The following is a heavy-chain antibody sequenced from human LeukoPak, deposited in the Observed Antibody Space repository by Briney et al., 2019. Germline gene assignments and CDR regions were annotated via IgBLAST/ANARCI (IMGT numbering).Heavy chain of an antibody. CDR3: AKDTSLRHYDYVWGSSPAFDY. CDR2: ISYGGSNK. Sequence: PGGSLRLSCAASGFTYTKHAMHWVRQAPGKGLEWVAVISYGGSNKKYADSVKGRFTISRDNSKNTLYLQMNSLRAEDTAVYYCAKDTSLRHYDYVWGSSPAFDYWGQGTLVTVSS. J-gene: IGHJ4*02. D-gene: IGHD3-16*01. CDR1: GFTYTKHA. V-gene: IGHV3-30*04.